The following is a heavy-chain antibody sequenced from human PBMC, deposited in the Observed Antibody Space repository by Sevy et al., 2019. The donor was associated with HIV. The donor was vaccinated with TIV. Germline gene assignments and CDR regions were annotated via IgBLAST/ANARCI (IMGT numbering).Heavy chain of an antibody. V-gene: IGHV3-23*01. CDR2: ISGSGGST. J-gene: IGHJ6*03. D-gene: IGHD3-10*01. CDR1: GFTFSSYA. CDR3: ANMGPVQDSAGSGSYYRLLRNYYMDV. Sequence: GGSLRLSCAASGFTFSSYAMSWVRQAPGKGLEWVSAISGSGGSTYYADSVKGRFTISRDNYKNTLYLQMNSLRAEYTAVYYCANMGPVQDSAGSGSYYRLLRNYYMDVWGKGTTVTVSS.